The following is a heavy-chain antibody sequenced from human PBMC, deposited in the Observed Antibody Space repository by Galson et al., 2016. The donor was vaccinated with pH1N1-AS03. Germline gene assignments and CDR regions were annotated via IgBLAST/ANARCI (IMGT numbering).Heavy chain of an antibody. D-gene: IGHD3-3*01. CDR1: GYIFTTYG. CDR2: ISVYNGKT. Sequence: SVKVSCKASGYIFTTYGIKWVRQAPGQGLEWMGWISVYNGKTHYAQNLQDRVTMTRDTSTSTAYMELRSLRSDDPAVYYCAGGGDSSDIWGQGTLVTVSS. CDR3: AGGGDSSDI. V-gene: IGHV1-18*01. J-gene: IGHJ4*02.